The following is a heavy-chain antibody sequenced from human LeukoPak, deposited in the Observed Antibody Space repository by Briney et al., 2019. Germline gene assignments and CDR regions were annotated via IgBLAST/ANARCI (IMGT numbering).Heavy chain of an antibody. Sequence: PGGSLRLSCAASGFIFSSYVMSWVRQAPGKGLEWVSGISGSGGSTYYADSVKGRFTISRDNSKNTLYLQMSGLRAEDTAVYYCTPQYSSSWYFDYWGQGTLVTVSS. CDR1: GFIFSSYV. V-gene: IGHV3-23*01. D-gene: IGHD6-13*01. CDR3: TPQYSSSWYFDY. CDR2: ISGSGGST. J-gene: IGHJ4*02.